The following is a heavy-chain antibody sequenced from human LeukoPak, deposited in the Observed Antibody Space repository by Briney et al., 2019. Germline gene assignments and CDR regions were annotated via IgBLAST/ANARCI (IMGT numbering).Heavy chain of an antibody. D-gene: IGHD6-13*01. V-gene: IGHV4-59*01. CDR2: IYYSGST. J-gene: IGHJ4*02. CDR1: GGSISSYY. CDR3: ARADTHHTYSSSWHFDY. Sequence: KPSETLSLTCTVSGGSISSYYWSWIRQPPGKGLEWIGYIYYSGSTNYNPSLKSRVTISLDTSKNQFSLKLSSVTAADTAVYYCARADTHHTYSSSWHFDYWGQGTLVTVSS.